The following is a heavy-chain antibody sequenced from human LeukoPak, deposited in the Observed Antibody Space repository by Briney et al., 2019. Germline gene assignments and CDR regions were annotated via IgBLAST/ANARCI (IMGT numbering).Heavy chain of an antibody. J-gene: IGHJ4*02. Sequence: PGRSLRLSCAASGFTFSSYGMHWVRQAPGKGLEWVAVISYDGSNKYYADSVKGRFTISRDNAKNSLYLQLKSLRAEDTAVYYCARETAGGTLDYWGQGALVTVSS. CDR3: ARETAGGTLDY. CDR1: GFTFSSYG. D-gene: IGHD3-16*01. V-gene: IGHV3-30*03. CDR2: ISYDGSNK.